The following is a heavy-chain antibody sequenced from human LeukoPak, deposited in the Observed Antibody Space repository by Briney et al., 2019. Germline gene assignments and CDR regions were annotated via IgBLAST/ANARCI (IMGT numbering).Heavy chain of an antibody. CDR3: ARAPDHYYYGMDV. Sequence: SETLSLTCTVSGGSISSYYWSWIRQPPGKGLEWIGYIYYSGSTNYNPSLKSRVTISVDTSKNQFSLKLSSVTAADTAVYYCARAPDHYYYGMDVWGQGTTVTVSS. CDR2: IYYSGST. V-gene: IGHV4-59*08. CDR1: GGSISSYY. J-gene: IGHJ6*02.